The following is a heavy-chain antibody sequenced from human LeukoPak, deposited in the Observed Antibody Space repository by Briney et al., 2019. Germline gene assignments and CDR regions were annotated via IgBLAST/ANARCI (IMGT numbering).Heavy chain of an antibody. CDR2: MTYDGNNK. CDR1: GFSLSNYG. D-gene: IGHD6-19*01. V-gene: IGHV3-30*03. J-gene: IGHJ4*02. CDR3: AEGSIAVAGTDPPFDY. Sequence: GTSLRLSCAASGFSLSNYGMHWVRQAPGKGLEWVAIMTYDGNNKYYADSVKGRFTISRDDSKNTLYLQMNSLRAEDTAMYYCAEGSIAVAGTDPPFDYWGQGTLVTVSS.